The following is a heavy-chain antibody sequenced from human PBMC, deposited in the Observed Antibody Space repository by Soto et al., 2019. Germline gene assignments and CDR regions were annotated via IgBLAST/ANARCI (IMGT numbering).Heavy chain of an antibody. J-gene: IGHJ5*02. D-gene: IGHD3-10*01. CDR1: GGSFSGYY. Sequence: KTSETLSLTCAVYGGSFSGYYWSWIRQPPGKGLEWIGEINHSGSTNYNPSLKSRVTISVDTSKNQFSLKLSSVTAADTAVYYCARGWGITRVRGVGNWFDPWGQGTLVTVSS. CDR3: ARGWGITRVRGVGNWFDP. V-gene: IGHV4-34*01. CDR2: INHSGST.